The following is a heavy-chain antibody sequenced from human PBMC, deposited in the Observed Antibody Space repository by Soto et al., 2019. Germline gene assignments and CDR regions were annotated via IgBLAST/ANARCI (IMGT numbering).Heavy chain of an antibody. CDR3: ARDGARASSSSWAPYYYYYGMDV. V-gene: IGHV1-69*01. J-gene: IGHJ6*02. D-gene: IGHD6-6*01. CDR2: IIPIFGTA. Sequence: VQLVQSGAEVKKPGSSVKVSCKASGGTFSSYAISWVRQAPGQGLEWMGGIIPIFGTANYAQKFQGRVTITADESTSTAYMELSSLRSEDTAVYYCARDGARASSSSWAPYYYYYGMDVWGQGTTVTVSS. CDR1: GGTFSSYA.